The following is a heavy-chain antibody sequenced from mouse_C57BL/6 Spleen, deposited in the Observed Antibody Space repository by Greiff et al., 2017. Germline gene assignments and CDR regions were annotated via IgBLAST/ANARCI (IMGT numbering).Heavy chain of an antibody. Sequence: EVKLMESGGGLVKPGGSLKLSCAASGFTFSDYGMHWVRQAPEKGLEWVAYISSGSSTIYYADTVKGRFTISRDNAKNTLCLQMTSLRSEDTAMYYCGRDYGSSSHFDYWGQGTTLTVAS. CDR3: GRDYGSSSHFDY. D-gene: IGHD1-1*01. CDR1: GFTFSDYG. V-gene: IGHV5-17*01. CDR2: ISSGSSTI. J-gene: IGHJ2*01.